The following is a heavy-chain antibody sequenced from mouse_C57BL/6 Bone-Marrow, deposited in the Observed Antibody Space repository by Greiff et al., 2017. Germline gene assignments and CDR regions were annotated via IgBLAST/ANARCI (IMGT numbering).Heavy chain of an antibody. Sequence: VQRVESGAELAKPGASVKLSCKASGYTFTSYWMHWVKQRPGQGLEWIGYINPSSGYTKYNQKFKDKATLTADKSSSTAYMQLSSLTYEDSAVYYCAKGQLRAWFAYWGQGTLVTVSA. CDR1: GYTFTSYW. CDR2: INPSSGYT. J-gene: IGHJ3*01. D-gene: IGHD3-2*02. CDR3: AKGQLRAWFAY. V-gene: IGHV1-7*01.